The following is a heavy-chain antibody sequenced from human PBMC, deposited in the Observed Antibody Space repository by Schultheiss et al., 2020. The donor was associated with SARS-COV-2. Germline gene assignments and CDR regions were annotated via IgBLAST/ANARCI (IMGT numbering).Heavy chain of an antibody. J-gene: IGHJ4*02. Sequence: GGSLRLSCEASGFSFSTYAMSWVRQAPGKGLEWVSSISGSGASTYYADSVKGRFTISRDNSKNTLYLQMNSLRAEDTAVYYCAKAPIYSSGWYFDYWGQGTLVTVSS. V-gene: IGHV3-23*01. CDR1: GFSFSTYA. CDR2: ISGSGAST. D-gene: IGHD6-19*01. CDR3: AKAPIYSSGWYFDY.